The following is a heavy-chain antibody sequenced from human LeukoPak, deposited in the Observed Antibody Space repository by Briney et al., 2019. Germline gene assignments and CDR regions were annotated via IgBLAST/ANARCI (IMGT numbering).Heavy chain of an antibody. V-gene: IGHV6-1*01. J-gene: IGHJ4*02. CDR1: GDSVSSKSAA. CDR2: TYYRSKWNN. D-gene: IGHD2-21*01. CDR3: ARYSGLGVPDY. Sequence: SQTLSLTCALSGDSVSSKSAAWTWIRQSPSRGLEWLGRTYYRSKWNNDYAVSVRGRITINPDTSKNQFSLLLNSVTPEDTAMYYCARYSGLGVPDYWGQGTLVTVSS.